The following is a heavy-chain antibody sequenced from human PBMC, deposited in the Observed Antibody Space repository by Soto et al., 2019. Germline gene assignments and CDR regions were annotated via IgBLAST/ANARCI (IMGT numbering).Heavy chain of an antibody. CDR3: AKDQISHFWSGFPPYYSYAMDV. D-gene: IGHD3-3*02. Sequence: QVQLVESGGGVIQPGKSLRLSCAASGFSFSNYGMHWVRLAPGRGLEWVAVISYDGSTKYYGDSVKGRFTISRDNSINTLYLQMNSLRAEDTALYYCAKDQISHFWSGFPPYYSYAMDVWGPVTTVTVSS. V-gene: IGHV3-30*18. CDR2: ISYDGSTK. CDR1: GFSFSNYG. J-gene: IGHJ6*02.